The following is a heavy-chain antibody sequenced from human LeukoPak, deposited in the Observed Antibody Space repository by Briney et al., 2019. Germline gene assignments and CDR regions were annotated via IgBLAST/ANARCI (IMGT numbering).Heavy chain of an antibody. CDR3: AREGDTSALDY. Sequence: ASVKVSCKASGYTFTRYVINWVRQAPGQGLEWMGWISPYNGNSDSAQKLQGRVTMTTDTSTTTAYMELRRLRSEDTAVYFCAREGDTSALDYWGQGTLVTVSS. J-gene: IGHJ4*02. V-gene: IGHV1-18*01. CDR2: ISPYNGNS. CDR1: GYTFTRYV. D-gene: IGHD3-10*01.